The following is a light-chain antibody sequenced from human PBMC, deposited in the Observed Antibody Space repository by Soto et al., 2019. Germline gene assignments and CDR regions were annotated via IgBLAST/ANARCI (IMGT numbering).Light chain of an antibody. CDR3: QSSYSCKPLV. J-gene: IGLJ2*01. Sequence: NFMLTQPHSVSESPGKTVTISCTGSSGSIASNSVQWYQQRPGSAPTTVICENDQRPSGVPDRFSGSIDSSSNSASLTISGRQTDEEADYYCQSSYSCKPLVFGGGTKLTVL. CDR2: END. CDR1: SGSIASNS. V-gene: IGLV6-57*02.